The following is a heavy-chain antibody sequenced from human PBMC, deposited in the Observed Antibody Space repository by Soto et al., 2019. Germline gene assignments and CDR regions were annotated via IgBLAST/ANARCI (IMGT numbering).Heavy chain of an antibody. CDR3: AKARTGTTWPFYYYMDV. V-gene: IGHV3-23*01. CDR1: GFTFSTYA. CDR2: ISGSGGNT. D-gene: IGHD1-7*01. Sequence: EVQLLESGGGLVQPGGSLRLSCAASGFTFSTYAMSWVRQAPGKGLEWVSGISGSGGNTNYADSVKGRFTISRDNFKDTLYLQMSSLRAEDTAAYYCAKARTGTTWPFYYYMDVWGKGTTVTVSS. J-gene: IGHJ6*03.